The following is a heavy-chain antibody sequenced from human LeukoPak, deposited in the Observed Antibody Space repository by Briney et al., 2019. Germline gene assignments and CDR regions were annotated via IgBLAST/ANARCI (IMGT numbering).Heavy chain of an antibody. Sequence: PGGSLRLSCAASGFTFSSYAMSWVRQAPGKGLEWVSAISGSGGSTYYADSVKGRFTISRDNSKNTLYLQMNSLRAEDTAVYYCARSGAYYGSGSQNFDYWGQGTLVTVSS. J-gene: IGHJ4*02. CDR1: GFTFSSYA. CDR3: ARSGAYYGSGSQNFDY. V-gene: IGHV3-23*01. CDR2: ISGSGGST. D-gene: IGHD3-10*01.